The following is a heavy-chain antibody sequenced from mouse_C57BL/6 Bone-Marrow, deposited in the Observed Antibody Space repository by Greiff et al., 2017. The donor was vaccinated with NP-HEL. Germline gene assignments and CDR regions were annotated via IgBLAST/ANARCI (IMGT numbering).Heavy chain of an antibody. V-gene: IGHV3-8*01. J-gene: IGHJ2*01. CDR3: AKRPDDYFDY. CDR1: GYSITSDY. CDR2: ISYSGST. Sequence: EVQLQESGPGLAKPPQTLSLTCSVSGYSITSDYWNWIRKFPGNKLEYMGYISYSGSTYYNPSLKSRISITRDTSKNQYYLQLNSETTEDTATYYYAKRPDDYFDYWGQGTTLTVSS.